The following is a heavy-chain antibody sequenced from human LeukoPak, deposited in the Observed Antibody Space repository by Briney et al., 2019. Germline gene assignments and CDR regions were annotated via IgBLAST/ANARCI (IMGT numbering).Heavy chain of an antibody. CDR1: GYTFTSYD. CDR2: MNPNGGNT. D-gene: IGHD2-2*01. J-gene: IGHJ6*03. Sequence: ASVKVSCKASGYTFTSYDINWVRQATGQGLEWMGWMNPNGGNTGYAQKFQGRATITRNTSISTAYMELSSLRSEDTAVYYCARGYCSSTSCYLMDVWGKGTTVTVSS. CDR3: ARGYCSSTSCYLMDV. V-gene: IGHV1-8*03.